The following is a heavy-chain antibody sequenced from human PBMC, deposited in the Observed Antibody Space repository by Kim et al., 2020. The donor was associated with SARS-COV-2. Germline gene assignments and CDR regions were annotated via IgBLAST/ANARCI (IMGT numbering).Heavy chain of an antibody. CDR3: ARLSGYVIDY. J-gene: IGHJ4*02. D-gene: IGHD5-12*01. Sequence: STTYTPSLKSRVTISVDTSKNQFSLKLSSVTAADTAVYYCARLSGYVIDYWGQGTLVTVSS. CDR2: ST. V-gene: IGHV4-34*01.